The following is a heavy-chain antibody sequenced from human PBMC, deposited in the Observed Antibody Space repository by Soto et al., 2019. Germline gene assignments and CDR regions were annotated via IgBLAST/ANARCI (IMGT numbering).Heavy chain of an antibody. D-gene: IGHD5-18*01. CDR3: ARVQYSYGYWFDP. CDR2: INHSGST. V-gene: IGHV4-34*01. J-gene: IGHJ5*02. Sequence: SETLSLTCAVYGGSFSGYYWSWIRQPPGKGLEWIGEINHSGSTNYNPSLKSRVTISVDTSKNQFSMKLSSVTAAETAVYYCARVQYSYGYWFDPWGQGTLGTVSS. CDR1: GGSFSGYY.